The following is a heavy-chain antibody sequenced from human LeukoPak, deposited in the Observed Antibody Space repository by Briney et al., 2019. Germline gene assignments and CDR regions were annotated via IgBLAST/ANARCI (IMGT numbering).Heavy chain of an antibody. D-gene: IGHD6-25*01. CDR2: IYYSGST. J-gene: IGHJ4*02. V-gene: IGHV4-31*03. Sequence: PSETLSLTCTVSGGSISSGGYYWSWIRQHPGKGLEWIGYIYYSGSTYYNPSLKSRVTISVDTSKNQFSLKLSSVTAADTAVYYCARRAATGLYYFDYWGQGTLVTVSS. CDR3: ARRAATGLYYFDY. CDR1: GGSISSGGYY.